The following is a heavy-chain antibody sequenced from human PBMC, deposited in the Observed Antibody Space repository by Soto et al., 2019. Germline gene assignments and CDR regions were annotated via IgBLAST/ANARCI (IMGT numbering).Heavy chain of an antibody. J-gene: IGHJ1*01. CDR2: IIPIFGTT. Sequence: QVQLVQSGAEVKKPGSSVKVSCKASGGTFSNYAISWVRQAPGQGLEWMGEIIPIFGTTKNAQKFQGRVTITADESTGTAYMELGSLTSEDTAVYYCASSGERDYYDSSGHGWGQGTLVTVSS. V-gene: IGHV1-69*12. CDR3: ASSGERDYYDSSGHG. CDR1: GGTFSNYA. D-gene: IGHD3-22*01.